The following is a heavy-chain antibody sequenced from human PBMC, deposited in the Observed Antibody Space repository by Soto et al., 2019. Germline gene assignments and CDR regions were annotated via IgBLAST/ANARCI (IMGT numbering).Heavy chain of an antibody. CDR3: ARGGFSGSGSFIQGDY. D-gene: IGHD3-10*01. Sequence: EVQLVESGVSLVQPGGSLRLSCAASGSTFSSYWMHWVRQAPGKGLAWVSRIKSDGSNIIYADSVKGRFTISRDNAKNTLYLQMNSLRAEDTAIYYCARGGFSGSGSFIQGDYWGQGTLVTVSS. J-gene: IGHJ4*02. V-gene: IGHV3-74*01. CDR1: GSTFSSYW. CDR2: IKSDGSNI.